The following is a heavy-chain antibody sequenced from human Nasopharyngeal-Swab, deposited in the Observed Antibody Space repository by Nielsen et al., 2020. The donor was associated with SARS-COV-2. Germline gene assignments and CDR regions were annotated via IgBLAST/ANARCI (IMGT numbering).Heavy chain of an antibody. CDR1: GFTFSSYG. V-gene: IGHV3-23*01. D-gene: IGHD3-3*01. Sequence: GESLKISCAASGFTFSSYGMHWVRQAPGKGLEWVSTVDPSGGSTYYADSVRGRFTISRDNSKNALYLQMNSLRVEDTAIYYCVKSNFLDYWGQGAQVTVSS. CDR2: VDPSGGST. CDR3: VKSNFLDY. J-gene: IGHJ4*02.